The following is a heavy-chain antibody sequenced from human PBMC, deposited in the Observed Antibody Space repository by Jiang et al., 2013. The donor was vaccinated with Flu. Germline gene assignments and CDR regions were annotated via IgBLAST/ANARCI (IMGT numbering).Heavy chain of an antibody. CDR3: AREDILTGSSGSYYYYGMDV. CDR1: GDSVSTNSAA. J-gene: IGHJ6*02. V-gene: IGHV6-1*01. Sequence: QTLSLTCAISGDSVSTNSAAWNWIRQSPSRGLEWLGRTYYRSKWYNDYAVSVKSRITINPDTSKNQFSLQLNSVTPEDTAVYYCAREDILTGSSGSYYYYGMDVWGQGTTVTVSS. CDR2: TYYRSKWYN. D-gene: IGHD3-9*01.